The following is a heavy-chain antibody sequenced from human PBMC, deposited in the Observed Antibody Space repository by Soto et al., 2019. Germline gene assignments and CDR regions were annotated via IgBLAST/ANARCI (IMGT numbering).Heavy chain of an antibody. CDR1: GGSISSGDYY. D-gene: IGHD3-3*01. J-gene: IGHJ6*02. Sequence: PSETLSLTSPFSGGSISSGDYYWSWIRQPPGKGLEWIGYIYYSGSTYYNPSLKSRVTISVDTSKNQFSLKLSSVTAADTAVYYCAGEGYDFWSGDYYYYGMDVWGQGTTVTVSS. CDR3: AGEGYDFWSGDYYYYGMDV. V-gene: IGHV4-30-4*01. CDR2: IYYSGST.